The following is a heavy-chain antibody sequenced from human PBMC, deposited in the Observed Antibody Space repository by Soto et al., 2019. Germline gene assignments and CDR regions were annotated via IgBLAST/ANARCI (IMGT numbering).Heavy chain of an antibody. D-gene: IGHD4-17*01. CDR2: IYYSGST. CDR1: GGSISSYY. Sequence: QVQLQESGPGLVKPSETLSLTCTVSGGSISSYYWSWIRQPPGKGLEWIGYIYYSGSTNYNPSLKSGVTLSVATSKNHLSLQLSAVTAADTAVYYGAREDYGDYGLGAFDIWGQGTMVTVSS. CDR3: AREDYGDYGLGAFDI. J-gene: IGHJ3*02. V-gene: IGHV4-59*01.